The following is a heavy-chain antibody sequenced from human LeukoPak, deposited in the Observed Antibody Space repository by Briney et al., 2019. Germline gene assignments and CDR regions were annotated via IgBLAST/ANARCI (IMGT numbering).Heavy chain of an antibody. D-gene: IGHD6-19*01. CDR1: GGSISSSLHY. J-gene: IGHJ4*02. CDR2: ISESGTT. Sequence: PSETLSLTCSVSGGSISSSLHYWAWTRQPPGKGLEWLATISESGTTYYNPSLKSRVTISVDTSKNQFSLKLSSVTAADTAVYYCARGIFRSSQTRGQVGIAVAGTFDYWGQGTLVTVSS. V-gene: IGHV4-39*01. CDR3: ARGIFRSSQTRGQVGIAVAGTFDY.